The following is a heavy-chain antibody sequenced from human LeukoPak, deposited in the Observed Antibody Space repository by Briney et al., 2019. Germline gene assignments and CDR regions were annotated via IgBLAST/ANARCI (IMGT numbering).Heavy chain of an antibody. CDR1: GGSITNYY. CDR3: ARGNGSGSYSRGMNWFDP. D-gene: IGHD3-10*01. Sequence: KPSETLSLTCTVSGGSITNYYWSWIRQPPGKGLEWIGFIYYSGTTNYNPSLKSRVTISVDTSKNQFSLKLSSVTAADTAVYYCARGNGSGSYSRGMNWFDPWGQGTLVTVSS. V-gene: IGHV4-59*12. J-gene: IGHJ5*02. CDR2: IYYSGTT.